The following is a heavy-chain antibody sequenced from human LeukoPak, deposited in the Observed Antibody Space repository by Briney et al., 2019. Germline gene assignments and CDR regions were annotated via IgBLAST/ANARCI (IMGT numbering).Heavy chain of an antibody. D-gene: IGHD2-21*01. J-gene: IGHJ4*02. V-gene: IGHV3-30*18. CDR3: AKLKYPRIHMWCFDY. Sequence: GSPLRLSCAASGYTFSAYGLHWVRRAPGKGLDSVAGILNDGSNEYYGDSVKGRLTISRDNSKNTLYLQMHSLGGEDTPVYYCAKLKYPRIHMWCFDYWGQGTLVNVS. CDR2: ILNDGSNE. CDR1: GYTFSAYG.